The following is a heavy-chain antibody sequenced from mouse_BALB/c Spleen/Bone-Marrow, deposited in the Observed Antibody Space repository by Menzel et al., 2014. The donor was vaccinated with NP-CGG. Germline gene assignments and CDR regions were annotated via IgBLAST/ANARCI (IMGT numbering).Heavy chain of an antibody. J-gene: IGHJ2*01. Sequence: VQLQQSGPGLVAPSQSLSITCTVSGFSLTAYGVNWVRQPPGKGLEWLGMIRGDGTTDYNSALRSRLSISKDNSKSXVFLKMNSLQADDIARYYCARVTTVVPFDDWGQGTTRTVSS. CDR1: GFSLTAYG. CDR3: ARVTTVVPFDD. D-gene: IGHD1-1*01. CDR2: IRGDGTT. V-gene: IGHV2-6-7*01.